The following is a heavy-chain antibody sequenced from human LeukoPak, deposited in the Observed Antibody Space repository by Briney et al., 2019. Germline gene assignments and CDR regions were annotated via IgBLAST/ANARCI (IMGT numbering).Heavy chain of an antibody. D-gene: IGHD2-15*01. J-gene: IGHJ5*02. Sequence: GGSLRLSCTASGFTFGDYAMSWVRQAPGKGLEWVGFIRSKAYGGTTEYAASVKGRFTISRDDSKSIAYLQMNSLKTEDTGVYYCTRDQRYCSGGSCSYANWFDPWGQGTLVTVSS. CDR3: TRDQRYCSGGSCSYANWFDP. V-gene: IGHV3-49*04. CDR1: GFTFGDYA. CDR2: IRSKAYGGTT.